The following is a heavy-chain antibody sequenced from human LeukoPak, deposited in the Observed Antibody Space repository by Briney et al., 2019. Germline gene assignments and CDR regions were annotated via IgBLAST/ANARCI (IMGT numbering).Heavy chain of an antibody. CDR1: GGTFSSYA. CDR3: ARSPRDDFLNAYLYYFDY. D-gene: IGHD3-3*01. J-gene: IGHJ4*02. Sequence: ASVKVSCKASGGTFSSYAISWVRQAPGKGLEWMGGFDPEDGETIYAQKFQGRVTMTEDTSTDTAYMELSSLRSEDTAVYYCARSPRDDFLNAYLYYFDYWGQGTLVTVSS. CDR2: FDPEDGET. V-gene: IGHV1-24*01.